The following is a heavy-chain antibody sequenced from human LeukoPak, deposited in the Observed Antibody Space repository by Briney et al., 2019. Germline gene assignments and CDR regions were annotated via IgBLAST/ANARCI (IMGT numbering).Heavy chain of an antibody. V-gene: IGHV1-69*05. J-gene: IGHJ2*01. D-gene: IGHD2-15*01. Sequence: SVKVSCKASGGTLSSYAISWVRQAPGQGLEWMGGIIPIFGTANYAQKFQGRVTIATDESTTTAYMELSSLRFEDTAVYYCARSPGLALNWYFDLWGRGTLVTVSS. CDR2: IIPIFGTA. CDR1: GGTLSSYA. CDR3: ARSPGLALNWYFDL.